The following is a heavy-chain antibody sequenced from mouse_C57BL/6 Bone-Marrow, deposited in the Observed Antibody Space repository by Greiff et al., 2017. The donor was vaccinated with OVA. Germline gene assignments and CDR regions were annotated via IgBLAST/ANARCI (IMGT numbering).Heavy chain of an antibody. Sequence: VQLQQSVAELVRPGASVKLSCTASGFNIKNTYMHWVKQRPEQGLEWIGRIDPANDNTKYAPKFQGKATMTADTSSNTAYLQLSSLSSEDTAVYCSARGNFGSSFYAMDYWGQGTSVTVSS. CDR1: GFNIKNTY. V-gene: IGHV14-3*01. D-gene: IGHD1-1*01. J-gene: IGHJ4*01. CDR2: IDPANDNT. CDR3: ARGNFGSSFYAMDY.